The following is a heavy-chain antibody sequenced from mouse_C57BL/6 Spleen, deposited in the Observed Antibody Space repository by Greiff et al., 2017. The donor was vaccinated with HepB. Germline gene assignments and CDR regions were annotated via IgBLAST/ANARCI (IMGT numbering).Heavy chain of an antibody. V-gene: IGHV1-82*01. CDR2: IYPGDGDT. CDR1: GYAFSSSW. J-gene: IGHJ2*01. Sequence: VQLQQSGPELVKPGASVKISCKASGYAFSSSWMNWVKQRPGKGLEWIGRIYPGDGDTNYNGKFKGKATLTADKSSSTAYMQLSSLTSADSAVYFCARLHFDYWGQGTTLTVSS. CDR3: ARLHFDY.